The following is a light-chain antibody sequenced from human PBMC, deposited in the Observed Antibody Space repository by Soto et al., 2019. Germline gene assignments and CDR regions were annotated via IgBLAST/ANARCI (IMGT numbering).Light chain of an antibody. Sequence: EIVLTQSPATLSLSPGERATLSCRASQSFSSYLAWYQQKPGQAPRLLIYDASNRATGIPARFSGSGSGTDFTLTISSLEPDDFAVYYCQQRSNWWTFGQGTKVEIK. J-gene: IGKJ1*01. V-gene: IGKV3-11*01. CDR3: QQRSNWWT. CDR2: DAS. CDR1: QSFSSY.